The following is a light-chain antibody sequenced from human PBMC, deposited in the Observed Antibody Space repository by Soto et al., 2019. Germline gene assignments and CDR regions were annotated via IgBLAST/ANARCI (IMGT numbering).Light chain of an antibody. CDR1: QAINGW. Sequence: DIQMTQSPPSVSASVGDRVTITCRASQAINGWLSWYQQKPGKAPQLLISVASRLESGVPSRFSGSGSGTEFSLTVTSLQPEECATYYCQQAFRFPHTFGQGTKLEI. V-gene: IGKV1-12*01. CDR2: VAS. J-gene: IGKJ2*01. CDR3: QQAFRFPHT.